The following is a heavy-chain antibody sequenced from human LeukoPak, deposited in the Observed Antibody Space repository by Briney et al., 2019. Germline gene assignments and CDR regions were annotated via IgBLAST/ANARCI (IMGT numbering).Heavy chain of an antibody. J-gene: IGHJ4*02. CDR1: CFTLCSSW. Sequence: GGSLRLSCAASCFTLCSSWMRWVRQAPGKGLEWVANIKQDGSEKYYVDSVKGRFTIYSDNAKNSLYLQMTSPDAEDTAVYYCARVVPPLYYFDYWGQGTLVTVSS. CDR2: IKQDGSEK. D-gene: IGHD3-10*01. CDR3: ARVVPPLYYFDY. V-gene: IGHV3-7*01.